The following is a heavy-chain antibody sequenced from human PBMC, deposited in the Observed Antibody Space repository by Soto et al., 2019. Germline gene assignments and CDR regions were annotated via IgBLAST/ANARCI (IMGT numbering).Heavy chain of an antibody. CDR1: GSTFTSYY. CDR2: INPSGGST. J-gene: IGHJ5*02. D-gene: IGHD6-13*01. CDR3: ARTNSSSWYYLFWFDP. V-gene: IGHV1-46*03. Sequence: GASVKVSCKASGSTFTSYYMHWVRQAPGQGLEWMGIINPSGGSTSYAQKFQGRVTMTRDTSTSTVYMELSSLRSEDTAVYYCARTNSSSWYYLFWFDPWGQGTLVTVSS.